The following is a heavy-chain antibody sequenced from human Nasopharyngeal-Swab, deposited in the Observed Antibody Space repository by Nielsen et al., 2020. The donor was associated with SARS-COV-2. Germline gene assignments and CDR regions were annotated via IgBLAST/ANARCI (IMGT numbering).Heavy chain of an antibody. V-gene: IGHV3-73*01. CDR3: TTDFYFDY. CDR2: IGDKDHNYAT. J-gene: IGHJ4*02. CDR1: GFIFSASA. Sequence: GESLKISCAASGFIFSASAMHWVRQASGKGLEWLGCIGDKDHNYATTYGSSVKGRFTISRDDSKNTVFLQMDSLKTEDTALYYCTTDFYFDYWGQGTLVTVSS.